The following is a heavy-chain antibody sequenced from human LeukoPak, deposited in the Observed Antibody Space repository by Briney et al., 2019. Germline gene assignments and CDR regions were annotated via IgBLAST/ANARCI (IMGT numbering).Heavy chain of an antibody. D-gene: IGHD3-22*01. J-gene: IGHJ4*02. CDR2: INTDGSTS. CDR3: ARSGGYIDS. V-gene: IGHV3-74*01. CDR1: GFTFSNYW. Sequence: GGSLRLSCAASGFTFSNYWMHWVRRAPGKGLVWVSHINTDGSTSGYADSVKGRFTISRDNAKNTLYLQMNSLRPEDTAIYYCARSGGYIDSWGRGTLVTVSS.